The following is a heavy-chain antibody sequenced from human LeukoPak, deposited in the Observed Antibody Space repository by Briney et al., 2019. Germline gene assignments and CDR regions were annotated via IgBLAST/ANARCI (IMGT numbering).Heavy chain of an antibody. CDR3: AKAMVRGVISN. CDR1: GFTFSSYS. D-gene: IGHD3-10*01. J-gene: IGHJ4*02. Sequence: GGSLRLSCAASGFTFSSYSMNWVRQAPGKGLEWVSYISSSSGTIYYADSVKGRFTISRDNSKNTLYLQMNSLRAEDTAVYYCAKAMVRGVISNWGQGTLVTVSS. V-gene: IGHV3-48*01. CDR2: ISSSSGTI.